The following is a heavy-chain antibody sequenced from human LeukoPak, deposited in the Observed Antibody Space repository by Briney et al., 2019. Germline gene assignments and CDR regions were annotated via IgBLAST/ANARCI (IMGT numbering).Heavy chain of an antibody. CDR2: ITASGDTT. Sequence: PGECLRLSCAASGFTFRNYAMNWVRQAPGKGLEWVSAITASGDTTSYAESVKGRFTISRDNSKNALYLGMNSLRAEDTAIYYCATSRFYWGQGTLVTVSS. J-gene: IGHJ4*02. V-gene: IGHV3-23*01. CDR1: GFTFRNYA. CDR3: ATSRFY.